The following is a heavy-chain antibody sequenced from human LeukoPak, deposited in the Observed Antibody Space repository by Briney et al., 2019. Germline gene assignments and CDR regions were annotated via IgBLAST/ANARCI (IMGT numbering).Heavy chain of an antibody. CDR2: IYYSGST. V-gene: IGHV4-59*12. J-gene: IGHJ4*02. D-gene: IGHD3-10*01. Sequence: SETLSLTCTVSGGSISSYYWSWIRQPPGKGLEWIGYIYYSGSTNYNPSLKSRVTISVDTSKNQFSLKLSSVTAADTAVYYCARSGLWFGKRRFDYWGQGTLVTVSS. CDR3: ARSGLWFGKRRFDY. CDR1: GGSISSYY.